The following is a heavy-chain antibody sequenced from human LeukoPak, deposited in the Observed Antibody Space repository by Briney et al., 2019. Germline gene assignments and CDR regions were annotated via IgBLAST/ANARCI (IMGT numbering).Heavy chain of an antibody. J-gene: IGHJ4*02. V-gene: IGHV1-18*01. Sequence: ASVKVSCKASGYTFTSYGISWVRQAPGQGLEWMGWISAYNGNTNYAQKLQGRVTMTRDMSTSTVYMELSSLRSEDTAVYYCAREYSYGPGGFDYWGQGTLVTVSS. CDR2: ISAYNGNT. D-gene: IGHD5-18*01. CDR1: GYTFTSYG. CDR3: AREYSYGPGGFDY.